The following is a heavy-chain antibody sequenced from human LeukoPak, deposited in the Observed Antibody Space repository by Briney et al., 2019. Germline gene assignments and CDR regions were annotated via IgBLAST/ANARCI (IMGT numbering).Heavy chain of an antibody. CDR2: ISYDGSNK. J-gene: IGHJ3*02. CDR1: GFTFSSYG. D-gene: IGHD3-22*01. Sequence: GRSLRLSCAASGFTFSSYGMHWVRQAPGKGLEWVAVISYDGSNKYYADSVKGRFTISRDNSKNTLYLQMNSLRAEDAAVYYCARTAYYYDSSGYDDAFDIWGQGTMVTVSS. V-gene: IGHV3-30*03. CDR3: ARTAYYYDSSGYDDAFDI.